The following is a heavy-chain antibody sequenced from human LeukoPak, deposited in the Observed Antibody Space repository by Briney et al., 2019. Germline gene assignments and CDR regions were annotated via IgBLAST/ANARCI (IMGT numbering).Heavy chain of an antibody. CDR3: ARDPAEGGTFAYYFDY. D-gene: IGHD1-26*01. V-gene: IGHV3-33*01. CDR2: IWYDGSHK. Sequence: GGSLRPSCAASGFIFSSYGMHWVRQAPGKGLEWVAVIWYDGSHKSYADSVKGRFAISRDNSKDTLYLQMSSLRAEDTAVYYCARDPAEGGTFAYYFDYWGQGTLVTVSS. CDR1: GFIFSSYG. J-gene: IGHJ4*02.